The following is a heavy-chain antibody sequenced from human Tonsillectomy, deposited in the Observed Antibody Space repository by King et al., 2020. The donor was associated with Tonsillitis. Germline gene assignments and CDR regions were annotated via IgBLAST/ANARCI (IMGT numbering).Heavy chain of an antibody. CDR1: GFTFSNSG. J-gene: IGHJ6*02. CDR2: ISSDGSNQ. CDR3: AKDSGGHLRSTIRCRTQDYYYAMDV. V-gene: IGHV3-30*18. Sequence: QLVQSGGGVVQPGRSLRLSCAASGFTFSNSGMHWVRQAPGKGLEWVALISSDGSNQYYADSVKGRFTISRDNSKNTLYLQMNSLRAEDTAVYYCAKDSGGHLRSTIRCRTQDYYYAMDVWGQGTTVTVSS. D-gene: IGHD3-3*01.